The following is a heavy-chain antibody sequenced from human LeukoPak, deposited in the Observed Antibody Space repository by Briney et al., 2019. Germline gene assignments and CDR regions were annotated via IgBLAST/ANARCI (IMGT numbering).Heavy chain of an antibody. Sequence: VASVKVSCKASGYSFTSHYIHWVRQAPGQGLEWMGIINPSRGSTSYAQKFQGRVTVTRDTSTSTVYMDLSSLGSEDTAVYYCARGYSSGFGNWGQGTLVTVS. CDR3: ARGYSSGFGN. D-gene: IGHD6-19*01. V-gene: IGHV1-46*01. CDR1: GYSFTSHY. J-gene: IGHJ4*02. CDR2: INPSRGST.